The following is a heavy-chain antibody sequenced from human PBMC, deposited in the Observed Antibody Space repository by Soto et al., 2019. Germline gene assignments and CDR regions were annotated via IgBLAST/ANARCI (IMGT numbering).Heavy chain of an antibody. Sequence: EVVLVESGGGLVQPGGSLRLSCGASGFTVTNNYMSWVRQAPGKGLEWVSALFSGGSAYYADSVKGRFTISRDNSMNTLYLQMNSLRAEDTAVYYCATPSGGYWGQGTLVTVSS. CDR2: LFSGGSA. CDR1: GFTVTNNY. CDR3: ATPSGGY. D-gene: IGHD3-10*01. J-gene: IGHJ4*02. V-gene: IGHV3-66*01.